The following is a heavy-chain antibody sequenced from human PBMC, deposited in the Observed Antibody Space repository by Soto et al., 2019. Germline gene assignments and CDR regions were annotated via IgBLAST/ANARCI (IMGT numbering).Heavy chain of an antibody. V-gene: IGHV1-2*04. CDR3: ARGYGSSCLGPAFDI. D-gene: IGHD6-13*01. CDR1: GYTFTGYY. J-gene: IGHJ3*02. Sequence: ASVKVSCKASGYTFTGYYMHWVRQAPGQGLEWMGWINPNSGGTNYAQKFQGWVTMTRDTSISTAYMELSRLRSDDTAVYYCARGYGSSCLGPAFDIWGQGTMVTVSS. CDR2: INPNSGGT.